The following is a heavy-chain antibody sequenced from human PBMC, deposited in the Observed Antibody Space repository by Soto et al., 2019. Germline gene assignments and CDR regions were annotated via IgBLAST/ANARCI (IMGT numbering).Heavy chain of an antibody. Sequence: SETLSLTCSVSGDSVTSDSYYWTWIRQPPGKTLEWVGFILSSGGTSTNPSLRNRLSMSVDTSKNQFSMRLTSVTAADTGVYFCAKGFSTGLYVDSWGRGAQVTVSS. D-gene: IGHD6-19*01. CDR1: GDSVTSDSYY. V-gene: IGHV4-61*01. J-gene: IGHJ5*01. CDR3: AKGFSTGLYVDS. CDR2: ILSSGGT.